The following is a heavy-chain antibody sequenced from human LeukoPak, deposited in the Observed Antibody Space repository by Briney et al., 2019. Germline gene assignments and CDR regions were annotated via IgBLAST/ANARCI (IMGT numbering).Heavy chain of an antibody. CDR1: RDTLSSYA. CDR2: IIPIFGTA. V-gene: IGHV1-69*05. CDR3: ALTGYYDSSGYYYYPPFDY. J-gene: IGHJ4*02. D-gene: IGHD3-22*01. Sequence: GASVKVSCKASRDTLSSYAISWVRQAPGQGLEWMGRIIPIFGTANYAQKFQGRVTITTDESTSTAYMELSSLRSEDTAVYYCALTGYYDSSGYYYYPPFDYWGQGTLVTVSS.